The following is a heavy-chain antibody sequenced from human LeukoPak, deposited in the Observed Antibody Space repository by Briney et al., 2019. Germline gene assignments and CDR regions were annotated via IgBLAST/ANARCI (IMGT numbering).Heavy chain of an antibody. CDR1: GFTFSSYA. CDR2: INSDGSST. Sequence: SGGSLRLSCAASGFTFSSYALSWVRQAPGKGLVWVSRINSDGSSTSYADSVKGRFTISRDNAKNTLYLQMNSLRAEGTAVYYCASGKRRRRDGYNSFDYWGQGTLVTVSS. CDR3: ASGKRRRRDGYNSFDY. V-gene: IGHV3-74*01. D-gene: IGHD5-24*01. J-gene: IGHJ4*02.